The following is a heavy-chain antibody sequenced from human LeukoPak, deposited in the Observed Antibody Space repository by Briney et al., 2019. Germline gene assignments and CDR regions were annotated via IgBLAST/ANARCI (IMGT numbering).Heavy chain of an antibody. V-gene: IGHV1-2*04. Sequence: ASVKVSCKASGYTFTGYYMHWVRQAPGQGLEWMGWINPNSGGTNYAQKFQGWVTMTRDTSISTAYMELSRLRSDDTAVYYCARGAAGLRVGELSFFDYWGQGTLVTVSS. CDR3: ARGAAGLRVGELSFFDY. J-gene: IGHJ4*02. D-gene: IGHD3-16*02. CDR1: GYTFTGYY. CDR2: INPNSGGT.